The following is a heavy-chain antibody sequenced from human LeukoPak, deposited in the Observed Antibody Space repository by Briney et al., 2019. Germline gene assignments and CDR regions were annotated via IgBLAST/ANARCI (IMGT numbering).Heavy chain of an antibody. Sequence: GGSLRLSCAASGFTFSDYSMNWVRQAPGKGLEWVSSISTTSTYIYYADSVKGRFTVSRDNAKNSLYLQMNSLRAEDTAVYYCASGRWGYCSRTSCPLDYWGQGTLVTVSS. CDR3: ASGRWGYCSRTSCPLDY. V-gene: IGHV3-21*01. J-gene: IGHJ4*02. D-gene: IGHD2-2*01. CDR2: ISTTSTYI. CDR1: GFTFSDYS.